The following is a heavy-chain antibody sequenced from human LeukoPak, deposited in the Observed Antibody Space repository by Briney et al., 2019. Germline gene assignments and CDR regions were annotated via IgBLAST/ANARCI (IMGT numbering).Heavy chain of an antibody. CDR1: GGSISSGGHS. D-gene: IGHD2/OR15-2a*01. CDR2: IYTSGTP. V-gene: IGHV4-61*02. J-gene: IGHJ6*03. Sequence: SETLSLTCTVSGGSISSGGHSWNWIRQPAGKGLEWIGRIYTSGTPNYNPSLKSRVTMSLDTSKNQFSLKLSSVTAADTAVFYCAREALIEGYYYYMDVWGKGTTVTVSS. CDR3: AREALIEGYYYYMDV.